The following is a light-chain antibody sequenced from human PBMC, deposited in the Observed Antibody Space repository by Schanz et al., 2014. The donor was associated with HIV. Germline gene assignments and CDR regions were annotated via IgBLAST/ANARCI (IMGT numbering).Light chain of an antibody. J-gene: IGLJ2*01. Sequence: QSALTQPASVSGSPGQSITVSCTGTNNDIGSYTYVAWYQQHPGKAPKLMIYEVSKRPSGVSNRFSGSKSGNTASLTISGLQAEDEADYFCQSYDKSLSVVIFGGGTKLTVL. CDR2: EVS. V-gene: IGLV2-14*01. CDR1: NNDIGSYTY. CDR3: QSYDKSLSVVI.